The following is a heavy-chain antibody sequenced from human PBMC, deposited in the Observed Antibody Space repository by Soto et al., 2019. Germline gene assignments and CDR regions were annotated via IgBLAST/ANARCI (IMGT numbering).Heavy chain of an antibody. CDR2: IDPSDSYT. D-gene: IGHD3-16*02. J-gene: IGHJ6*02. CDR3: AKGYVWGSYRPSMDV. CDR1: GYSFTSYW. Sequence: GESLKISCKGSGYSFTSYWITWVRQMPGKGLEWMGRIDPSDSYTNYNPSFQGHVTISRDNARNSLFLQMNSLRAEDTAVYYCAKGYVWGSYRPSMDVWGHGTTVTVSS. V-gene: IGHV5-10-1*01.